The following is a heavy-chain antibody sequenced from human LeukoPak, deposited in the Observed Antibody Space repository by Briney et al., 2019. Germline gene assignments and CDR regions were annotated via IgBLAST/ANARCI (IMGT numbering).Heavy chain of an antibody. CDR3: ARDQSTSEYFDWLSPDY. J-gene: IGHJ4*02. CDR2: ISYDGSNK. CDR1: GFTFSSYA. Sequence: GGSLRLSCAASGFTFSSYAMHWVRQAPGKGLEWVAVISYDGSNKYYADSVKGRFTISRDNSKNMLYLQMNSLRAEDTAVYYCARDQSTSEYFDWLSPDYWGQGTLVTVSS. V-gene: IGHV3-30-3*01. D-gene: IGHD3-9*01.